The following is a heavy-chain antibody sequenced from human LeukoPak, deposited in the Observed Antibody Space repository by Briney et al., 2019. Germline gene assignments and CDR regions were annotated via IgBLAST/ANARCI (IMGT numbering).Heavy chain of an antibody. D-gene: IGHD6-19*01. CDR1: GYTVTSYY. V-gene: IGHV1-46*01. Sequence: ASVKVSCKAAGYTVTSYYMHWGRHAPGQGLEWMGIINPSGGSTSYAHKFQGRVTITRDASTSTLYIELSSLRSEDTAVYYCARERVSSGSILWYFQHRGQGPLVTV. CDR2: INPSGGST. J-gene: IGHJ1*01. CDR3: ARERVSSGSILWYFQH.